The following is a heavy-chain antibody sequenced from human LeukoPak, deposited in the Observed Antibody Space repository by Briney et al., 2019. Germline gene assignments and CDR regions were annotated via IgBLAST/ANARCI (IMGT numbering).Heavy chain of an antibody. CDR2: INSNSGGT. J-gene: IGHJ4*02. Sequence: GASVKVSCKASGYTFTDSYMHWVRQAPGQGLEWMGWINSNSGGTKYAQRFQGRVTMTRDTSISTAYMELIRLRSDDTAVYYCARGAYDSSGYYRFDYWGQGTLVTVSS. CDR1: GYTFTDSY. D-gene: IGHD3-22*01. CDR3: ARGAYDSSGYYRFDY. V-gene: IGHV1-2*02.